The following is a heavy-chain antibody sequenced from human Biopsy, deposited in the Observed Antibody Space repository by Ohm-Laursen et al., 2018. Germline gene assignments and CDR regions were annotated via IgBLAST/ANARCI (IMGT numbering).Heavy chain of an antibody. D-gene: IGHD4-23*01. V-gene: IGHV4-30-4*02. J-gene: IGHJ6*02. CDR2: ALFTGTT. Sequence: PSDTLSLTCSVSGVSMRSYDVYWNWIRQGPGKGLQWIGTALFTGTTYSNPALRGRLSLSIDTSMKQMTLKLWSVSVADTAVYYCARQTAYAGDMGFGLDVWGPGIKVSVS. CDR1: GVSMRSYDVY. CDR3: ARQTAYAGDMGFGLDV.